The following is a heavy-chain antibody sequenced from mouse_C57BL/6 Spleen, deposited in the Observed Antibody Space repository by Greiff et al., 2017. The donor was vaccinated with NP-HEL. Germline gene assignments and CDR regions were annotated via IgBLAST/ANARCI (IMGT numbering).Heavy chain of an antibody. J-gene: IGHJ1*03. Sequence: QVQLQQPGAELVRPGSSVKLSCKASGYTFTSYWMHWVKQRPIQGLEWIGNIDPSDSETHSNQKFKDKATLTVDKSSSTAYMQLSSLTSEDSAVYYCARSGTTVVATDFDVWGTGTTVTVSS. D-gene: IGHD1-1*01. CDR2: IDPSDSET. V-gene: IGHV1-52*01. CDR3: ARSGTTVVATDFDV. CDR1: GYTFTSYW.